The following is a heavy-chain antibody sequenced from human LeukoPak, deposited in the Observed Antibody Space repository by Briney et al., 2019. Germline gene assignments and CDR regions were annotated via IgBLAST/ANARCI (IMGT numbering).Heavy chain of an antibody. CDR2: INHSGST. CDR3: ARGLRGVYSYGLDRKYYFDY. V-gene: IGHV4-34*01. J-gene: IGHJ4*02. Sequence: ETLSLTCAVYGGSFSGYYWSWIRQPPGKGLGWIGEINHSGSTNYNPSLKSRVTISVDTSKNQFSLKLSSVTAADTAVYYCARGLRGVYSYGLDRKYYFDYWGQGTLVTVSS. D-gene: IGHD5-18*01. CDR1: GGSFSGYY.